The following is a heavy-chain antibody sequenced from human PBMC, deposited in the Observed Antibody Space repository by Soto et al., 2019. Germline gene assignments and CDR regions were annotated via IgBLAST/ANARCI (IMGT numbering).Heavy chain of an antibody. CDR3: VTHSSGWYFDY. D-gene: IGHD6-19*01. J-gene: IGHJ4*02. CDR1: GYTFTSYD. Sequence: ASVKVSCKASGYTFTSYDINWVRQATGQGLEWMGWMNPNSGNTGYAQKFQGRVTMTRNTSISTTYMELSSLRTEDTAVFYCVTHSSGWYFDYWGPGTLVTVSS. CDR2: MNPNSGNT. V-gene: IGHV1-8*01.